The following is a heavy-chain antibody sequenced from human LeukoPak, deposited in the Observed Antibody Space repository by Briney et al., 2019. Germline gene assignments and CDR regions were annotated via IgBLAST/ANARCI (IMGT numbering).Heavy chain of an antibody. V-gene: IGHV1-2*02. CDR3: ARGEVSSWYDYFQH. CDR1: GYTFTGYY. J-gene: IGHJ1*01. CDR2: INPNSGGT. D-gene: IGHD6-13*01. Sequence: ASVKVSCKASGYTFTGYYMHWVRQAPGQGLEWMGWINPNSGGTKYAQKFQGRVTMTRDTSISTGDMELGRLRSDDTAVYYCARGEVSSWYDYFQHWGQGSLVTVSS.